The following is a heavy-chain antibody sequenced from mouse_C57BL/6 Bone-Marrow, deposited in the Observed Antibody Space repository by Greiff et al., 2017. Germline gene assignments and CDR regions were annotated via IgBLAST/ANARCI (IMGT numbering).Heavy chain of an antibody. V-gene: IGHV1-19*01. CDR1: GYTFTDYY. CDR2: INPYNGGT. Sequence: VQLQQSGPVLVKPGASVKMSCKASGYTFTDYYMNWVKQSHGKSLEWIGVINPYNGGTSYNQKFKGKATLTVDKSSSTAYMELNSLTSEDSAVYYCARCDGSSYDWYFDVWGTGTTVTVSS. J-gene: IGHJ1*03. CDR3: ARCDGSSYDWYFDV. D-gene: IGHD1-1*01.